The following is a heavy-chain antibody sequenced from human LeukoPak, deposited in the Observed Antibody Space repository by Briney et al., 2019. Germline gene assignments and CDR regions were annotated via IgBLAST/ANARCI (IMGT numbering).Heavy chain of an antibody. CDR3: ARDASLDCSSTSCSWFDP. CDR2: INPNSGGT. Sequence: ASVTVSCKASGYTFTGYYMHWVRQAPGQGLEWLGWINPNSGGTNYAQKFQGWVTMTRDTSISTAYMELSRLRSDDTAVYYCARDASLDCSSTSCSWFDPWGQGTLVTVSS. CDR1: GYTFTGYY. J-gene: IGHJ5*02. V-gene: IGHV1-2*04. D-gene: IGHD2-2*01.